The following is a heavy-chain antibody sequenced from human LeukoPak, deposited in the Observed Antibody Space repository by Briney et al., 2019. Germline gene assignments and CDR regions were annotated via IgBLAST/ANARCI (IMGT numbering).Heavy chain of an antibody. D-gene: IGHD1-7*01. V-gene: IGHV3-21*01. Sequence: GGSLRLSCAASGFTFSSYSMNWVRQAPGKGLEWVSSIRSSSSYIYYADSVKGRFTISRDNAKNSLYLQMNSLRAEDTAVYYCARERTSGTNWFDPWGQGTLVTVSS. J-gene: IGHJ5*02. CDR3: ARERTSGTNWFDP. CDR1: GFTFSSYS. CDR2: IRSSSSYI.